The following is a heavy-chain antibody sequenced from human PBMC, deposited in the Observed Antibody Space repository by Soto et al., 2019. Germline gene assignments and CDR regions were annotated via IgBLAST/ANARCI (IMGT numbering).Heavy chain of an antibody. D-gene: IGHD3-3*01. J-gene: IGHJ5*02. CDR3: ARHFSSPLLTVNGFDP. Sequence: QLQLQESGPGLVKPSETLSLTCTVSGDSISSTTYSWGWIRQPPGKGLEWIASISFSGTTYYNPSRKSRVTTSVDSSKNQLSLRLTSVTAADTAVYYCARHFSSPLLTVNGFDPWGQGTLVTVSS. CDR1: GDSISSTTYS. V-gene: IGHV4-39*01. CDR2: ISFSGTT.